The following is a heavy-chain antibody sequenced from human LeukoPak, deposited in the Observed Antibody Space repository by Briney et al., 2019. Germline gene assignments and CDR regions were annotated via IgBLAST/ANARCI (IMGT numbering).Heavy chain of an antibody. Sequence: PSETLSLTCTVSGGSISSSSYYWGWIRQPPGKGLEWIGYIYYSGSTNYNPSLKSRVTISVDTSKNQFSLKLSSVTAADTAVYYCARSTPRSHCSGGSCYHLGSYYYYYMDVWGKGTTVTVSS. CDR2: IYYSGST. CDR3: ARSTPRSHCSGGSCYHLGSYYYYYMDV. V-gene: IGHV4-61*05. D-gene: IGHD2-15*01. J-gene: IGHJ6*03. CDR1: GGSISSSSYY.